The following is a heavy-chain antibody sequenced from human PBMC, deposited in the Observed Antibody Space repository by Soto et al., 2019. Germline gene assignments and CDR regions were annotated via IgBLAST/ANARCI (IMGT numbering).Heavy chain of an antibody. CDR1: GFPFSSYA. D-gene: IGHD5-18*01. V-gene: IGHV3-30-3*01. CDR3: ARARGYTYGLDY. CDR2: TSFDGNNE. Sequence: QVQLVESGGGVVQPGRSLRLSCVASGFPFSSYAMHWVRQAPGKGLEWVAVTSFDGNNEYYADSVKGRFTISRDNSRNTLYLQMNSLRVKDTAVYYCARARGYTYGLDYWGQGSLVTVSS. J-gene: IGHJ4*02.